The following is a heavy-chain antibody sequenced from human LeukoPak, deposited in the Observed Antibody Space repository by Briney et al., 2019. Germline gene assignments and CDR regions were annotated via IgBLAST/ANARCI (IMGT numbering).Heavy chain of an antibody. J-gene: IGHJ4*02. V-gene: IGHV4-61*02. Sequence: SQTLSLTSTVSGGSISSGSYYWSWIRQPAGKGLEWIGRIYTSGSTNYNPSLKSRVTISVDTSKNQFSLKLSSVTAADTAVYYCAREGLHVAYWGQGTLVTVSS. CDR1: GGSISSGSYY. CDR2: IYTSGST. CDR3: AREGLHVAY. D-gene: IGHD5-24*01.